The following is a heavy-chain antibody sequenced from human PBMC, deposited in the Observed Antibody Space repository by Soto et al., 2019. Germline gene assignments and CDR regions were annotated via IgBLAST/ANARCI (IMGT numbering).Heavy chain of an antibody. Sequence: EVQLVESGGGLVQPGGSLRLSSAASGFTFSSYSMNWVRQAPGKGLEWVSYISSSSSTIYYADSVKGRFTISRDNAKNSLYLQMNSLRDEDTAVYYCARDRKVTMVRGVIPYWGQGTLVTVSS. V-gene: IGHV3-48*02. J-gene: IGHJ4*02. CDR3: ARDRKVTMVRGVIPY. CDR2: ISSSSSTI. D-gene: IGHD3-10*01. CDR1: GFTFSSYS.